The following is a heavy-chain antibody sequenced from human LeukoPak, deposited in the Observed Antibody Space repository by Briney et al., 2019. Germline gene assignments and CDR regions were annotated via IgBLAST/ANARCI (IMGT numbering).Heavy chain of an antibody. V-gene: IGHV3-30*18. CDR1: GFTFSSFG. J-gene: IGHJ4*02. D-gene: IGHD4-17*01. CDR2: ISSDGTNE. Sequence: PGGSLRLSCAASGFTFSSFGMHWVRQAPGKGLDWVAVISSDGTNEHYADSVKGRFTISRDNSKNTLSLQMNSLRPEDTAVYFCAKDQAAFGDYDFDYWGQGTLVTVSP. CDR3: AKDQAAFGDYDFDY.